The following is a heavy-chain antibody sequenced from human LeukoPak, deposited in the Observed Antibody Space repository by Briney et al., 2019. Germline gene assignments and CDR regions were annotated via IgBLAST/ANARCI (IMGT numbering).Heavy chain of an antibody. CDR2: IYHSGST. CDR1: GGSISSSNW. CDR3: ARDGTENFYSFDY. Sequence: SETLSLTCAVSGGSISSSNWWSWVRQPPGKGLEWIGEIYHSGSTNYNSSLKSRITISVDKSKNQFSLEMSSVTAADTAVYYCARDGTENFYSFDYWGQGTLVTVSS. V-gene: IGHV4-4*02. J-gene: IGHJ4*02. D-gene: IGHD1-14*01.